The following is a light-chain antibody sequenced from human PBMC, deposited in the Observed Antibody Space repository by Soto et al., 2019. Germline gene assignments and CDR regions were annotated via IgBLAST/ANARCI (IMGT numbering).Light chain of an antibody. J-gene: IGLJ2*01. CDR1: SSDVGGYNY. V-gene: IGLV2-14*01. Sequence: QSALTQPASVSGSPGKSITISCTGTSSDVGGYNYVSWDQQHPGKAPKLMIYDVSNRPSGVSNRFSGYKSGNTASLTISGLQAEDEADYYCSSYTRSSTHVVFGGGTQLTVL. CDR3: SSYTRSSTHVV. CDR2: DVS.